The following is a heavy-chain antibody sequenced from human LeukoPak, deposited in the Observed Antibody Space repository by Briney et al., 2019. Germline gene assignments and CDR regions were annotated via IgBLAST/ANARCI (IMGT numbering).Heavy chain of an antibody. J-gene: IGHJ4*02. Sequence: SETLSLTCTVSGGSISSYYWSWIRQPPGKGLEWIGHIYYSGSTNYNPSLKSRVTISVDTSKNQFSLKLSSVTAADTAVYYCATKYYYDSSGYSSFDYWGQGTLVTVSS. CDR2: IYYSGST. V-gene: IGHV4-59*01. CDR1: GGSISSYY. CDR3: ATKYYYDSSGYSSFDY. D-gene: IGHD3-22*01.